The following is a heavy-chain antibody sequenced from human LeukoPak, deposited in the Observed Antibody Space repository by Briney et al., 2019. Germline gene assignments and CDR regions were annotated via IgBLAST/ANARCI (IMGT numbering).Heavy chain of an antibody. Sequence: AGGSLRLSCAGSGFTFSSFAMTWVRQAPSKGLEWVSCISGSGGSTYYAESVKGRFTISRDNSKNTLYLQMNSLRADDTAVYYCAKGTTAVFDYWGQGALVTVSS. CDR3: AKGTTAVFDY. CDR2: ISGSGGST. J-gene: IGHJ4*02. D-gene: IGHD4-11*01. V-gene: IGHV3-23*01. CDR1: GFTFSSFA.